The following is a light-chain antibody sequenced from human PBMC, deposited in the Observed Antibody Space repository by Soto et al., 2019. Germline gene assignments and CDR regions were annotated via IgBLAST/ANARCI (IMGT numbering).Light chain of an antibody. CDR2: GAS. V-gene: IGKV3-15*01. Sequence: EIVMTQSPDTLSMSPGKRATLSCRASQSVGSKLAWYQQKPGQAPRLLMYGASARAAGTPARFSGSGSGTEFTLTISSLQSEDFAVYFCQQYNDWPPLYTFGQGTKLEIK. CDR1: QSVGSK. CDR3: QQYNDWPPLYT. J-gene: IGKJ2*01.